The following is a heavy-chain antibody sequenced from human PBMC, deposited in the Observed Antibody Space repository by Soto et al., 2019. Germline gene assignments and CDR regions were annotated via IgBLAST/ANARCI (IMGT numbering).Heavy chain of an antibody. CDR2: INAGNGNT. CDR1: GYTFTSYA. V-gene: IGHV1-3*01. Sequence: ASVKVSCKASGYTFTSYAMHWVRQAPGQRLEWMGWINAGNGNTKYSQKLQGRVTITRDTSASTAYMELSSLRSEDTAVYYCASSSGSYWQLDYWGQGTLVTVSS. J-gene: IGHJ4*02. CDR3: ASSSGSYWQLDY. D-gene: IGHD1-26*01.